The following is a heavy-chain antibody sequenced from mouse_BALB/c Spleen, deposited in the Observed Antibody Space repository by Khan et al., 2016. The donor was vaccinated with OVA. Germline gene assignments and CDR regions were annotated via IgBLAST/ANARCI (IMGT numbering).Heavy chain of an antibody. CDR3: ARRGLRWDFDN. V-gene: IGHV1-7*01. Sequence: VQLQQSGAELAKPGASVKLSCKASGYTFINYWILWVKQRPGQGLEWIGSINPSTGYTEYNQNFKDKSTLTADKSSNTPYMQLSSLPSEDSAVYYCARRGLRWDFDNWGQGTTLTVSS. J-gene: IGHJ2*01. CDR1: GYTFINYW. D-gene: IGHD1-1*01. CDR2: INPSTGYT.